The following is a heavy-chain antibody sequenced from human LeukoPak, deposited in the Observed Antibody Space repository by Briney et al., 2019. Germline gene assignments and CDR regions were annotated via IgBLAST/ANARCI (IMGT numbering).Heavy chain of an antibody. CDR2: IRSKANSYAT. J-gene: IGHJ3*02. Sequence: PGGSLRLSCAASGFTFSGSAMHWVRQASGKGLEWVGRIRSKANSYATAYAASVKGRFTISRDDSKNTAYLQMNSLKTEDTAVYYCAREVWYSSGSPDAFDIWGQGTMVTVSS. D-gene: IGHD6-19*01. CDR3: AREVWYSSGSPDAFDI. CDR1: GFTFSGSA. V-gene: IGHV3-73*01.